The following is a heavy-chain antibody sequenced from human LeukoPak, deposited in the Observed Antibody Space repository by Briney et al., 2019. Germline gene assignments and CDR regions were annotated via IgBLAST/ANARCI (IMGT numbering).Heavy chain of an antibody. D-gene: IGHD7-27*01. V-gene: IGHV3-48*04. J-gene: IGHJ4*02. CDR1: GFTFSSYS. CDR3: ARAGLTGLFYFDY. Sequence: GGSLRLSCAASGFTFSSYSMNWVRQAPEKGLEWVSYISSSSSTIYYADSVKGRFTISRDNAKNSLYLQMNSLRAEDTAVYYCARAGLTGLFYFDYWGQGTLVTVSS. CDR2: ISSSSSTI.